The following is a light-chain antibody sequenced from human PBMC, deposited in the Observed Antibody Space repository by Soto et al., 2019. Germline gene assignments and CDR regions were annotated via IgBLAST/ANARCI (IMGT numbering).Light chain of an antibody. Sequence: EIVLTQSPATLSLSPGERATLPCRASQSVSSYLAWYQQKPGQAPRLLIYDASNRATGIPARFSGSGSGTDFTLTISSLEPEYFAVYYCQQRSNWPPTFGQGTKLEIK. V-gene: IGKV3-11*01. CDR2: DAS. CDR1: QSVSSY. J-gene: IGKJ2*01. CDR3: QQRSNWPPT.